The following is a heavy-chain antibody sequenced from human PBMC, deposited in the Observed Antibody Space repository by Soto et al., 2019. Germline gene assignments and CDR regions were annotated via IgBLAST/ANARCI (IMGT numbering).Heavy chain of an antibody. J-gene: IGHJ4*02. Sequence: QVHLVQSGAEVKKPGASVKVSCQGSGYAFTTYGITWVRQAPGQGLEWMGWISAHNGKTNYAQKLQGRVPVTRDTSTSTAYMELRSLRYDDTAVYYCARGRYGDYWGQGALVTVSS. D-gene: IGHD1-1*01. CDR3: ARGRYGDY. CDR2: ISAHNGKT. CDR1: GYAFTTYG. V-gene: IGHV1-18*01.